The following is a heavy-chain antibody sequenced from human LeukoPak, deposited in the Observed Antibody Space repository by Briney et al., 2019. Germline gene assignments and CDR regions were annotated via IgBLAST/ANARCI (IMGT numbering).Heavy chain of an antibody. CDR3: AKVVITFGGVIGPFDY. CDR2: ISGSGGST. J-gene: IGHJ4*02. D-gene: IGHD3-16*02. V-gene: IGHV3-23*01. Sequence: GGSLRLSCAPSGFTFNNYAMSWVRQAPGKGLEWVSGISGSGGSTYYADSVKGRFTISRDNSKNTLYLQMNSLRAEDTAVYYCAKVVITFGGVIGPFDYWGQGTLVTVSS. CDR1: GFTFNNYA.